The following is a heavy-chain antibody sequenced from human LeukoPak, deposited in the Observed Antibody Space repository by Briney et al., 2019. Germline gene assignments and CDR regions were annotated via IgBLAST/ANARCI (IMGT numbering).Heavy chain of an antibody. D-gene: IGHD5-18*01. J-gene: IGHJ6*02. CDR1: GGSISSYY. Sequence: SETLSLTCTVSGGSISSYYWSWIRRPPGKELEWIGYIYYSGSTNYNPSLKSRVTISVDTSKNQFSLKLSSATAADTAVYYCARSEQLWLLGVYYYGMDVWGQGTTVTVSS. V-gene: IGHV4-59*08. CDR2: IYYSGST. CDR3: ARSEQLWLLGVYYYGMDV.